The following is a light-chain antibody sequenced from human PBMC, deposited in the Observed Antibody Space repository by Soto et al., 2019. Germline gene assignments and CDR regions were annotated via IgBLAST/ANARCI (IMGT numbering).Light chain of an antibody. CDR3: AAWDDSLSGLV. CDR2: KNN. CDR1: SSNIGSNY. V-gene: IGLV1-47*01. Sequence: QTVVTQPPSASGTPGQRVTISCSGSSSNIGSNYVYWFQHLPGTAPKLLIYKNNQRPSGVPDRFSGSKSGTSASLAISGLRSEDEADYYCAAWDDSLSGLVFGGGTQLTVL. J-gene: IGLJ2*01.